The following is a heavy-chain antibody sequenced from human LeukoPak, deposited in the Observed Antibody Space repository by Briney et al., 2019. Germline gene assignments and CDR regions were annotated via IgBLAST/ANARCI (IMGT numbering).Heavy chain of an antibody. V-gene: IGHV3-7*01. CDR3: ARGARYYYGMDV. CDR1: GFTFSNYW. J-gene: IGHJ6*02. CDR2: IKQDGSER. Sequence: GGSLRLSCAASGFTFSNYWMNWVRQAPGKGLEWVANIKQDGSERYYVDSVKGRFTISRDNAKNSLYLQMNSLRAEDTAVYYCARGARYYYGMDVWGQGTTVTVSS. D-gene: IGHD6-6*01.